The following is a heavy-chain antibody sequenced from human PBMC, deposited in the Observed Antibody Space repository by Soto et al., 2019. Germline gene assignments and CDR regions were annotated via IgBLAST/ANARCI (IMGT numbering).Heavy chain of an antibody. CDR2: ISGSGGST. J-gene: IGHJ4*02. V-gene: IGHV3-23*01. CDR3: AKSIVVVPQLLTH. Sequence: GGSLRLSCAASGFTFSRYAMSWVRQAPGKGLEWVSAISGSGGSTYYADSVKGRFTISRDNSKNTLYLQMNSLRAEDTAVYYCAKSIVVVPQLLTHWGQGTLVTVSS. D-gene: IGHD2-2*01. CDR1: GFTFSRYA.